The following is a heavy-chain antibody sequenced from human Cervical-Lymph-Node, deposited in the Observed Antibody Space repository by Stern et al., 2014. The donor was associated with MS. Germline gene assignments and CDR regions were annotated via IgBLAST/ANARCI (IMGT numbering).Heavy chain of an antibody. CDR1: GGSFSGYY. D-gene: IGHD1-14*01. V-gene: IGHV4-34*01. Sequence: QVQLQQWGAGLLKPSETLSLTCAVYGGSFSGYYWSWIRQPPGKGLERIGEINHSGSTNSNPSLKSRVTTSEEKSKNQSSWSLSAVPAADTAVYYCARLKITVLELLPPKGFDPWGQGTLVTVSS. J-gene: IGHJ5*02. CDR2: INHSGST. CDR3: ARLKITVLELLPPKGFDP.